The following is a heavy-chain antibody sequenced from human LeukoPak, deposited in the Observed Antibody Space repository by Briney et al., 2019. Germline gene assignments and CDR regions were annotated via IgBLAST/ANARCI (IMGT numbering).Heavy chain of an antibody. CDR3: TRGRLTMT. J-gene: IGHJ5*02. V-gene: IGHV3-7*01. Sequence: GGSLRLSCAASGFTFSSSWMSWVHQAPGKGLEWVANIKEDGSEKCYVDSVKGRFSISRDNAKNSLYLQMNSLRVEDTAVYYCTRGRLTMTWGQGTLVTVSS. D-gene: IGHD3-22*01. CDR2: IKEDGSEK. CDR1: GFTFSSSW.